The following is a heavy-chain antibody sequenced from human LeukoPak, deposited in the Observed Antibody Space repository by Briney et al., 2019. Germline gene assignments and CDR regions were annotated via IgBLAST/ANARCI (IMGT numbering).Heavy chain of an antibody. D-gene: IGHD3-3*01. CDR1: GYTFTSYD. Sequence: ASVKVSCKASGYTFTSYDINWVRQATGQGLEWMGWMNPNSGNTGYAQKFQGRVTMTRNTSISTAYMELSSLRSEDTAVYYCARRREDTIFGVVITYYYYGMDVWGQGTTVTVSS. CDR2: MNPNSGNT. V-gene: IGHV1-8*01. CDR3: ARRREDTIFGVVITYYYYGMDV. J-gene: IGHJ6*02.